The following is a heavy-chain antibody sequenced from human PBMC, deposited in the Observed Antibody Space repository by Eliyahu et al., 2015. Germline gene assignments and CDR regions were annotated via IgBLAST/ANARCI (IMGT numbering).Heavy chain of an antibody. V-gene: IGHV1-69*01. CDR1: GGPFGSYT. CDR2: IIPIFGTA. CDR3: ALEGGSSGPRWFDP. D-gene: IGHD6-19*01. Sequence: QVQLVQSGAEVKKPGSXVKVSCKASGGPFGSYTICWVRQAPGQGPEWMGGIIPIFGTANYAQKFQGRVTITADESTSIAYMELRSLRSEDTAVYYCALEGGSSGPRWFDPWGQGTLVTVSS. J-gene: IGHJ5*02.